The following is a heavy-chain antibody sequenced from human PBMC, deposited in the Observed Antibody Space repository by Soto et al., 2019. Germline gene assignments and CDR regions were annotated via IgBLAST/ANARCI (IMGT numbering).Heavy chain of an antibody. V-gene: IGHV4-34*01. CDR1: GGSFSGYY. D-gene: IGHD2-2*02. CDR2: INHSGST. J-gene: IGHJ5*02. Sequence: SETLSLTCAVYGGSFSGYYWSWIRQPPGKGLEWIGEINHSGSTNYNPSLKSRVTISVDTSKNQFSLKLSSVTAADTAVYYCARTRSYRNWFDPWGQGTLVTVSS. CDR3: ARTRSYRNWFDP.